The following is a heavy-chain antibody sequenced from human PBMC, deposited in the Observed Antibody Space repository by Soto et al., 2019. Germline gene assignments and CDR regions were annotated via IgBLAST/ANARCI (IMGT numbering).Heavy chain of an antibody. Sequence: EVQLVESGGGLVQPGGSLRLSCAASGFTFSDHYMDWVRQAPGKGLEWVGRTRNKANSYTTEYAASVKGRFTISRDDSKNSLYRQMNSLKSEDTAVYYCARGYCSSTSCYLFYFDLWGRGTLVTVSS. D-gene: IGHD2-2*01. CDR1: GFTFSDHY. CDR3: ARGYCSSTSCYLFYFDL. V-gene: IGHV3-72*01. CDR2: TRNKANSYTT. J-gene: IGHJ2*01.